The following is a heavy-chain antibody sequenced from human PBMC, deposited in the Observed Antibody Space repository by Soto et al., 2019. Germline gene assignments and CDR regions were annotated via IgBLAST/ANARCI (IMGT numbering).Heavy chain of an antibody. V-gene: IGHV3-74*01. D-gene: IGHD2-21*02. Sequence: EVQLVESEGGLVQRGGSLRLSCAASGFTFNYYWMPWVRQAPGQGLVWVSHIHSDGSTTTYADSVKGRFTISRDNAKNTLYLQMNSLRAEDTAVYYCVRGDKGGFDLWGQGTTVTVSS. CDR3: VRGDKGGFDL. CDR2: IHSDGSTT. J-gene: IGHJ3*01. CDR1: GFTFNYYW.